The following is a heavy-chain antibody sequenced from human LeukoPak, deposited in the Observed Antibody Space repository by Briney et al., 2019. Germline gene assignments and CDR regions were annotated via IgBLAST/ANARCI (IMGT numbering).Heavy chain of an antibody. J-gene: IGHJ5*02. CDR3: AREQYSRTWYWFDP. V-gene: IGHV6-1*01. CDR1: GGSVSSNSAA. CDR2: TYYRSKWYD. Sequence: SQTLSLTCAISGGSVSSNSAAWNWIRQSPSRGLEWLGRTYYRSKWYDDYAVSVKSRLTITPDTSKNQFSLQLNSVTPEDAAVYYCAREQYSRTWYWFDPWGQGTLDIVSS. D-gene: IGHD6-13*01.